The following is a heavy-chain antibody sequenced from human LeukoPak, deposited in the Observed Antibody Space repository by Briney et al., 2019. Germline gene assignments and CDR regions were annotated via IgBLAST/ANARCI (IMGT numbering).Heavy chain of an antibody. D-gene: IGHD3-10*01. Sequence: ASVKVSCKASRHTFTVWHIHWVRQAPGQGLEWMGWINPNSGGTNYAQKFQGRVTMTRDTSISTAYLELSRLTSDDTAVYYCARGYPNYYGPWGQGATVTVSS. CDR3: ARGYPNYYGP. CDR1: RHTFTVWH. CDR2: INPNSGGT. V-gene: IGHV1-2*02. J-gene: IGHJ3*01.